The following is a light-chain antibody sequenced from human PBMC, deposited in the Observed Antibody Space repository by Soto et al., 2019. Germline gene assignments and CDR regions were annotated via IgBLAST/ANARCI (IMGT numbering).Light chain of an antibody. CDR2: GAS. J-gene: IGKJ3*01. CDR1: ESISHF. V-gene: IGKV1-39*01. Sequence: DIQMTQSPSSLSASVGDRVTITCRASESISHFLNWYQQKPGRAPKLLIYGASSLQSGVPSRFSGSGSGTDFTLTISSLQPEDFATYYCQQSNRTPFTFGPGTKVDIK. CDR3: QQSNRTPFT.